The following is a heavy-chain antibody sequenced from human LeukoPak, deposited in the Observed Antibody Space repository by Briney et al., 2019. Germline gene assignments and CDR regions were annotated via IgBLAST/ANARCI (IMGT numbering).Heavy chain of an antibody. J-gene: IGHJ6*03. CDR1: GGSISIYY. CDR3: ASDKAGYDSSGFPFGYYYMDV. V-gene: IGHV4-59*01. Sequence: SETLSLTCTVSGGSISIYYWRWVRQPPGKGLEWIGYIYYSGSTNYNPSLKSRVTISVDTSKNQFSLNLSSVTAADTAVYYCASDKAGYDSSGFPFGYYYMDVWGKGTTVTVSS. CDR2: IYYSGST. D-gene: IGHD3-22*01.